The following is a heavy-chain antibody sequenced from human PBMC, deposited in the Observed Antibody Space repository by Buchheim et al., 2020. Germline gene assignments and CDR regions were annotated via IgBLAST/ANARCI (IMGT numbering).Heavy chain of an antibody. V-gene: IGHV4-39*01. D-gene: IGHD3-3*01. CDR3: ASGYDFWSGQNWFDP. Sequence: QLQLQESGPGLVKPSETLSLICTVSGGSISSSCYYWCWIRQPPGKVLEWIGRIYYSGSTYYNPSLKSRVTISVATSKHHFSLKLSSVTAADTAVYYCASGYDFWSGQNWFDPWGQGTL. CDR2: IYYSGST. J-gene: IGHJ5*02. CDR1: GGSISSSCYY.